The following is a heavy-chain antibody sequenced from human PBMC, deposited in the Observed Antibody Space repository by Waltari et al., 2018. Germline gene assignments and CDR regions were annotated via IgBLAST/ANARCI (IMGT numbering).Heavy chain of an antibody. V-gene: IGHV4-39*07. J-gene: IGHJ4*02. CDR1: GGSISSSSYY. Sequence: QLQLQESGPGLVKPSETLSLTCTVSGGSISSSSYYWGWIRQPPGKGLEWIGSIYYSGSTYYNPSLKSRVTISVDTSKNQFSLKLSSVTAADTAVYYCARGPTYYYDSSGFAYFDYWGQGTLVTVSS. D-gene: IGHD3-22*01. CDR2: IYYSGST. CDR3: ARGPTYYYDSSGFAYFDY.